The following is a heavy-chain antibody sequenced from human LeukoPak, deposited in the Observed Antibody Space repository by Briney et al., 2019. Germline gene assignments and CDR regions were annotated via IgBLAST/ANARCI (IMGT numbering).Heavy chain of an antibody. CDR2: ISYDGSNK. V-gene: IGHV3-30-3*01. J-gene: IGHJ5*02. Sequence: PGRSLRLSCAASGFTFGSYAMHWVRQAPGKGLEWVAVISYDGSNKYYADSVKGRFTISRDNSKNTLYLQMNSLRAEDTAAYYCASRFLEHPWGQGTLVTVSS. D-gene: IGHD3-3*01. CDR3: ASRFLEHP. CDR1: GFTFGSYA.